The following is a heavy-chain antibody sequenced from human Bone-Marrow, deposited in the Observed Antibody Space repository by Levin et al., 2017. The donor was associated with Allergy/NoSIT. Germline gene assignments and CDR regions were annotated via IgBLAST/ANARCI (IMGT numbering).Heavy chain of an antibody. CDR3: ARDQDVGVVVGYFDY. CDR1: GFTFSLYS. D-gene: IGHD2-15*01. Sequence: PGGSLRLSCAASGFTFSLYSMHWVRQAPGKGLEWVAVISYGGKKKSYVDSVKGRFTVSRDNSRNTLYLQMDSLRVEDTAVYYCARDQDVGVVVGYFDYWSRGTLVTVSS. J-gene: IGHJ4*02. V-gene: IGHV3-30*01. CDR2: ISYGGKKK.